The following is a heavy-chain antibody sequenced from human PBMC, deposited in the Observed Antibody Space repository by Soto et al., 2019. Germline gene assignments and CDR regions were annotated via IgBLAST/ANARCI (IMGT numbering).Heavy chain of an antibody. V-gene: IGHV4-59*01. CDR3: SSITIFGGNFKF. D-gene: IGHD3-3*01. J-gene: IGHJ4*02. CDR2: ISHTGTT. Sequence: EILSLTGADAGGRIMYYSLRWIRQPPGKGLEWIGYISHTGTTNYNPSLKSRVIMSVDTSKKQFSLQLTSVTAADTAVYYCSSITIFGGNFKFWGRGTLVTVSS. CDR1: GGRIMYYS.